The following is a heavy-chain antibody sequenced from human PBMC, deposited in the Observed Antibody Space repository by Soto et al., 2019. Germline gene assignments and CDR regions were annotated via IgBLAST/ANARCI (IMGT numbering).Heavy chain of an antibody. V-gene: IGHV1-18*01. J-gene: IGHJ4*02. CDR1: GYTFSNYG. D-gene: IGHD1-26*01. CDR2: IMAYNNNP. CDR3: ARGGMGKSYWTLDS. Sequence: ASVKVSCKASGYTFSNYGVNWVRQAPGQGLEWLGYIMAYNNNPHYAQKFVGRVTMTADTSTSTAFLELRSLTSDDTAVYYCARGGMGKSYWTLDSWGQGTQVTVSS.